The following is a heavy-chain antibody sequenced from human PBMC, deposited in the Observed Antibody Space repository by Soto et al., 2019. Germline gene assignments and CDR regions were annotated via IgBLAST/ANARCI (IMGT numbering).Heavy chain of an antibody. D-gene: IGHD2-15*01. CDR2: IFAGGGRGYADGST. Sequence: EVQLVESGGGLIQPGGSLRLSCAASGFTVSTNYISWVRQAPGKGLEWVSVIFAGGGRGYADGSTYYADSVKGRFSISXXTXKXTVYLHMNSLRGEDTAVYYCAKDSPRASEYSLKFEYWGHGTLVTVSS. J-gene: IGHJ4*01. V-gene: IGHV3-53*01. CDR3: AKDSPRASEYSLKFEY. CDR1: GFTVSTNY.